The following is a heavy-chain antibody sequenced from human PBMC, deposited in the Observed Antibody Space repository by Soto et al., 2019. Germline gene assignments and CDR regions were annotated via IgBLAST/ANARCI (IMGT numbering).Heavy chain of an antibody. Sequence: QLQLQESGPGLVKPSETLSLTCTVSGGSISSSSYYWGWIRQPPGKGLEWIGSIYYSGSTYYNPSLKSRGTVSVDTSKIQFSLKLTSVTAADTAVYYCASQQLVHYYYGMDVWGQGTTVTVSS. V-gene: IGHV4-39*01. D-gene: IGHD6-13*01. J-gene: IGHJ6*02. CDR1: GGSISSSSYY. CDR3: ASQQLVHYYYGMDV. CDR2: IYYSGST.